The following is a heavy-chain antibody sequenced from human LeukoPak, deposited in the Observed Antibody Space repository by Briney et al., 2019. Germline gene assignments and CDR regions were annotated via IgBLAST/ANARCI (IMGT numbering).Heavy chain of an antibody. J-gene: IGHJ4*02. D-gene: IGHD4-11*01. CDR3: ARSHDYSDFGLDY. Sequence: GASVKVSCKASGGTFSTYTITWVRQAPGQGLEWMGRIIPILGITNYAQKFQGRVTITADKSTSTAYMELSSLRSEDTAVYFCARSHDYSDFGLDYWGQGTLVTVSS. CDR1: GGTFSTYT. V-gene: IGHV1-69*02. CDR2: IIPILGIT.